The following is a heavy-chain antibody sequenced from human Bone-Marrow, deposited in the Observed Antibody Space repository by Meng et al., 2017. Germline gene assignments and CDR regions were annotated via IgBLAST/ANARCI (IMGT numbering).Heavy chain of an antibody. CDR2: IIPTFGAV. Sequence: SVKVSCKTSGVTFSSSSIIWVRQAPGQGLEWMGAIIPTFGAVTYGQKFQGRLTITTDDSTRTAYMELSSLKSEDTAVYYCARETDGDYDYYYYGMDVWGQGTTVTVSS. CDR1: GVTFSSSS. D-gene: IGHD4-17*01. J-gene: IGHJ6*02. CDR3: ARETDGDYDYYYYGMDV. V-gene: IGHV1-69*05.